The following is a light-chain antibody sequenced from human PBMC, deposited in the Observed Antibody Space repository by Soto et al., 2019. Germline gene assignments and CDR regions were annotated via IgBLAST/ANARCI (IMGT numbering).Light chain of an antibody. Sequence: QTVVTQEPSFSVSPGGTVTLTCGVSSGSVSTRYYPSGYQQTPGQAPRTLIYSTSTRSSGVPDRFSGSIVGNKAALTISGAQADDESDYYCVLYMGSGIWVFGGGTKVTVL. J-gene: IGLJ3*02. CDR1: SGSVSTRYY. CDR2: STS. CDR3: VLYMGSGIWV. V-gene: IGLV8-61*01.